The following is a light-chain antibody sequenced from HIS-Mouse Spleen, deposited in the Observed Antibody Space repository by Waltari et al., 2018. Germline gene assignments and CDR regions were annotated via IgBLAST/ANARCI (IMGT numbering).Light chain of an antibody. V-gene: IGLV3-25*03. J-gene: IGLJ2*01. CDR1: AFPNQY. Sequence: SYELTQPPSVSVSPGQTARITCSRDAFPNQYAYWYQQKPGQAPVLVIYKDSERPSGIPERFSGSSSGTTVTLTISGVQAEDEADYYCQSADSSGTYQDVVFGGGTKLTVL. CDR2: KDS. CDR3: QSADSSGTYQDVV.